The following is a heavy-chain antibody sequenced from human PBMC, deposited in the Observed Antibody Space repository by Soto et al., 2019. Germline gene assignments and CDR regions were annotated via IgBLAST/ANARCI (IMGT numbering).Heavy chain of an antibody. J-gene: IGHJ4*02. CDR2: ISYSGST. CDR1: GGSTSSGNYY. V-gene: IGHV4-39*01. D-gene: IGHD2-15*01. Sequence: SETLSLTCTVSGGSTSSGNYYWNWIRQPTGKGLQWIGSISYSGSTYYNPSLKSRVTISVDTSKNQFSLNLSSVTAADTAVYFCAKGGGGSGLDYWGQGTLVTV. CDR3: AKGGGGSGLDY.